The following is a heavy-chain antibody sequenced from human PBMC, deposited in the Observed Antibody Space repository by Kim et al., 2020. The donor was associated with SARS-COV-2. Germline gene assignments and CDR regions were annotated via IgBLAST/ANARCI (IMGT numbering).Heavy chain of an antibody. CDR1: GFSLSTSGVG. CDR3: VHYQPLMSGFDY. J-gene: IGHJ4*02. CDR2: IYWDDDK. D-gene: IGHD2-2*01. V-gene: IGHV2-5*02. Sequence: SGPTLVNPTQTLTLTCTFSGFSLSTSGVGVGWIRQPPGKALEWLALIYWDDDKRYSPSLKSRLTITKDTSKSQVVLTMTNMDPVDTATYYCVHYQPLMSGFDYWGQGTLVTVSS.